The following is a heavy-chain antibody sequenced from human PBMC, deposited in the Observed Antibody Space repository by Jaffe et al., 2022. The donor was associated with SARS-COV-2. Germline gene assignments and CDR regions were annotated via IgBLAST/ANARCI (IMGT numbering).Heavy chain of an antibody. D-gene: IGHD3-3*01. CDR2: INPNSGGT. J-gene: IGHJ6*02. Sequence: QVQLVQSGAEVKKPGASVKVSCKASGYTFTGYYMHWVRQAPGQGLEWMGWINPNSGGTNYAQKFQGWVTMTRDTSISTAYMELSRLRSDDTAVYYCARGHSHYDFWSGYYTGPYGMDVWGQGTTVTVSS. CDR1: GYTFTGYY. V-gene: IGHV1-2*04. CDR3: ARGHSHYDFWSGYYTGPYGMDV.